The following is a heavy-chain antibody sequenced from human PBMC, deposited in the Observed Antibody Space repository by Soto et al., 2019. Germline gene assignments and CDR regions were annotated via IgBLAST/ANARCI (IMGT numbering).Heavy chain of an antibody. Sequence: QVQLQQSSPGLVKPSQALSLTCDISGDSVSSNSAGWNWIRQTPSRGLEWLGRTYYKSKWYYTYSASVKSQLTVSPDTSKNQFSLQLTSVTPEDTAVYYCARGSWDDVSGHYYLDVWDKGTTVTVSS. CDR3: ARGSWDDVSGHYYLDV. D-gene: IGHD1-1*01. V-gene: IGHV6-1*01. J-gene: IGHJ6*03. CDR1: GDSVSSNSAG. CDR2: TYYKSKWYY.